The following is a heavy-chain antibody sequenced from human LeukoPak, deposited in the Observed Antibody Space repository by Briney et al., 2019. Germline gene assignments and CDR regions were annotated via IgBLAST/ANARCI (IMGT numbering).Heavy chain of an antibody. V-gene: IGHV1-2*02. CDR1: GYTFTGYY. J-gene: IGHJ6*03. CDR2: VNPNSGGT. CDR3: ARGPGGSGYPYYYYYYMDV. D-gene: IGHD3-3*01. Sequence: ASVKVSCKASGYTFTGYYMHWVRQAPGQGLEWMGWVNPNSGGTNYAQKFQGRVTITADKSTSTAYMELSSLRSEDTAVYYCARGPGGSGYPYYYYYYMDVWGKGTTVTVSS.